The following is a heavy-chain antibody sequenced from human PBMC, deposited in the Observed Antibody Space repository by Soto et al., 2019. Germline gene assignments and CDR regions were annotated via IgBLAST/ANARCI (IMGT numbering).Heavy chain of an antibody. D-gene: IGHD3-3*01. CDR2: ISGSGTTT. CDR1: GFILSSSA. J-gene: IGHJ6*02. Sequence: LRLSCAASGFILSSSAMSWVRQAPGRGLEWVSAISGSGTTTYYADSVKGRFTISGDNSKNTVYLQMNSLRVEDTAVYYCAKGPTIFGVVITFEYYYGTDVWGQGTTVTVSS. V-gene: IGHV3-23*01. CDR3: AKGPTIFGVVITFEYYYGTDV.